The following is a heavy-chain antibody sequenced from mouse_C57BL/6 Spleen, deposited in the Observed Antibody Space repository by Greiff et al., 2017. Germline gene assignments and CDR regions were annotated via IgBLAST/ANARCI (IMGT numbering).Heavy chain of an antibody. Sequence: VQLQESGAELARPGASVKLSCKASGYTFTSYGISWVKQRTGQGLEWIGEIYPRSGNTYYNEKFKGKATLTADKSSSTAYMELRSLTSEDSAVYFCARGCMVTRAMDYWGQGTSVTVSS. CDR2: IYPRSGNT. CDR1: GYTFTSYG. CDR3: ARGCMVTRAMDY. J-gene: IGHJ4*01. D-gene: IGHD2-2*01. V-gene: IGHV1-81*01.